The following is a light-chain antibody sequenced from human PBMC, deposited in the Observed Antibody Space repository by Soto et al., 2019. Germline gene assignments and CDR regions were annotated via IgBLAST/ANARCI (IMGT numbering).Light chain of an antibody. Sequence: QSALAQPASVSGSPGQSITISCTRTNSDFGSFNFVSWYQQHPGKAPKVIIYEVAKRPSGISDRFSGSKSGNTASLTISGLHVEDEADYYCCSDAGTSSYLFGTGTKLTVL. J-gene: IGLJ1*01. CDR3: CSDAGTSSYL. CDR2: EVA. V-gene: IGLV2-23*02. CDR1: NSDFGSFNF.